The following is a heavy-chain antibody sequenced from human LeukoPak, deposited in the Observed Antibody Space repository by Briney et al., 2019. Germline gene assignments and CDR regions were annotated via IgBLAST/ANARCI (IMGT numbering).Heavy chain of an antibody. CDR3: ARDNSRREGGTTFWWFDP. CDR1: GYTFTSYG. J-gene: IGHJ5*02. CDR2: VNPTADNR. V-gene: IGHV1-46*01. D-gene: IGHD1-26*01. Sequence: ASVKVSCKASGYTFTSYGISWVRQAPGQGLEWMGVVNPTADNRVYAQKFQGRVTMTRDTSTSTAYMELSSLRSEDTAVYFCARDNSRREGGTTFWWFDPWGQGTLVTVSS.